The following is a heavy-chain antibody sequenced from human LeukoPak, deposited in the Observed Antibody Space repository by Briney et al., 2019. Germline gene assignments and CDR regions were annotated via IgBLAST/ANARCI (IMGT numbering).Heavy chain of an antibody. CDR3: ARGIAVANWFDP. D-gene: IGHD6-19*01. CDR2: IIPILGIA. CDR1: GGTFSSYA. V-gene: IGHV1-69*04. J-gene: IGHJ5*02. Sequence: ASVKVSCKASGGTFSSYAISWVRQAPGQGLEWMGRIIPILGIANYAQKFQGRVTITADKSTSTAYMELSSLRSEDTAVYYCARGIAVANWFDPWGQGTLVTVSS.